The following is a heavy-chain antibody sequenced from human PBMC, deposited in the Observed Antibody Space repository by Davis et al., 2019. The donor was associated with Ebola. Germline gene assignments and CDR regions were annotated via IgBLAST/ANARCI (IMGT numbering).Heavy chain of an antibody. CDR2: ITSSSSTI. Sequence: GESLKISCTASGFTFYSYDMNWVRQAPGKGLEWVSYITSSSSTIYYSDSVKGRFTISRDNAKNSLYLQMNSLRDEDTAVYYCASNTLSGDYVDYWGQGTLVTVSS. CDR1: GFTFYSYD. CDR3: ASNTLSGDYVDY. J-gene: IGHJ4*02. D-gene: IGHD1-14*01. V-gene: IGHV3-48*02.